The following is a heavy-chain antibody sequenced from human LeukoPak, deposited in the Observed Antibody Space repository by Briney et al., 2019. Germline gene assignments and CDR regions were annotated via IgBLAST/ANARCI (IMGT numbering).Heavy chain of an antibody. CDR3: FDI. Sequence: NTSETLSLTCTVSGGSVSSYYWSWVRQPPGKGLEWIGYIYYSGSTNNNPSLKSRVTISLDTSKNQFSLKLCETWGLVRGFSDAFDIWGQGTTVTVSS. J-gene: IGHJ3*02. V-gene: IGHV4-59*02. D-gene: IGHD3-10*01. CDR2: IYYSGST. CDR1: GGSVSSYY.